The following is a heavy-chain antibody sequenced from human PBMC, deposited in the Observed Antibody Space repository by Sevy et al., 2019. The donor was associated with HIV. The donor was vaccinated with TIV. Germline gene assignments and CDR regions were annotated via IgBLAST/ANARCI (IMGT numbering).Heavy chain of an antibody. Sequence: GGSLRLSCAASGFTFSDYYMSWIRQAPGKGLEWVSYISSSGSTIYYADSVKGRFTISRDNAKNSLYLQMNSLRAEDTAVYYSARDWSDLYCSGGSCDPYDHWGQGTLVTVSS. D-gene: IGHD2-15*01. V-gene: IGHV3-11*01. CDR1: GFTFSDYY. J-gene: IGHJ4*02. CDR3: ARDWSDLYCSGGSCDPYDH. CDR2: ISSSGSTI.